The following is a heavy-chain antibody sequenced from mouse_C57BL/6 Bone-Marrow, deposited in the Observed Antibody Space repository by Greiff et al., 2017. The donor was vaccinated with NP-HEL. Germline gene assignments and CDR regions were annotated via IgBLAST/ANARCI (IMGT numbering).Heavy chain of an antibody. V-gene: IGHV5-4*01. D-gene: IGHD2-4*01. CDR3: ARDDDYDAFDY. CDR1: GFTFSSYA. CDR2: ISDGGSYT. J-gene: IGHJ2*01. Sequence: EVKLVESGGGLVKPGGSLKLSCAASGFTFSSYAMSWVRQTPEKRLEWVATISDGGSYTYYPDNVKGRFTISRYKAKNNLYLQMSHLKSEDTAMYYCARDDDYDAFDYWGQGTTLTVSS.